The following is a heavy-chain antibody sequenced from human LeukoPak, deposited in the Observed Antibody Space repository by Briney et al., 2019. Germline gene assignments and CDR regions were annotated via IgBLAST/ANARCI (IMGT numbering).Heavy chain of an antibody. CDR3: AKDPTMIVVVIPYY. J-gene: IGHJ4*02. D-gene: IGHD3-22*01. CDR1: GLTFRSDA. V-gene: IGHV3-23*01. Sequence: GGSLRLSCAASGLTFRSDAMSWGCEAPGKGVEWGSAIIGSGGSTYYPVSVKGPFTISTDNSKTTLYLQMNSLRAEDTAVYYCAKDPTMIVVVIPYYWGQGTLVTVSS. CDR2: IIGSGGST.